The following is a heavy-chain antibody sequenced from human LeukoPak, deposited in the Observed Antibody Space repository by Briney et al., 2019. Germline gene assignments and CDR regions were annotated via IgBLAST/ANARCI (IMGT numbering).Heavy chain of an antibody. CDR2: INPNSGGT. Sequence: ASVKVSCKASGYTFTGYYMHWVRQAPGQGLEWMGWINPNSGGTNYAQKFQGRVTMTRDTSISTAYMELSRLRSDDTAVYYCARDPRETGNSWPYFDYWGQGTLVTVSS. J-gene: IGHJ4*02. V-gene: IGHV1-2*02. CDR1: GYTFTGYY. CDR3: ARDPRETGNSWPYFDY. D-gene: IGHD6-13*01.